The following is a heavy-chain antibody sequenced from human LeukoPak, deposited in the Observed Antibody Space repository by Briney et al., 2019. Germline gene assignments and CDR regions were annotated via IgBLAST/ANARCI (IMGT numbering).Heavy chain of an antibody. CDR1: GGSITNYY. V-gene: IGHV4-59*01. D-gene: IGHD4-11*01. Sequence: PSETLSLTCTVSGGSITNYYWIWIRQPPGKGLEWIGYIYYNGSTNYNPSLKSRVALSVDTSKNQFSLKVNSVTPTDAAVYYCARNGPDYSNYLEYYFDYWGQGTLVTVSS. CDR3: ARNGPDYSNYLEYYFDY. J-gene: IGHJ4*02. CDR2: IYYNGST.